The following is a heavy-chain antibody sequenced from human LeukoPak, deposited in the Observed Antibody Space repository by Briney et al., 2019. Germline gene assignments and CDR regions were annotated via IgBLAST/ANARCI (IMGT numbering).Heavy chain of an antibody. CDR2: IIPIFGTA. J-gene: IGHJ4*02. CDR3: ARALTLYSRQLIGPH. V-gene: IGHV1-69*05. Sequence: GASVKVSCKASGGTFSGYAISWVRQAPGQGLEWMGGIIPIFGTANYAQKFQGRVTMTRDTSTSTVYMELSSLRSEDTAVYYCARALTLYSRQLIGPHWGQGTLVTVSS. D-gene: IGHD2-15*01. CDR1: GGTFSGYA.